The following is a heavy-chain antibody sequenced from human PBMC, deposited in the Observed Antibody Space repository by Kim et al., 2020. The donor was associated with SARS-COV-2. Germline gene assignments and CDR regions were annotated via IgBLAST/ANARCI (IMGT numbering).Heavy chain of an antibody. CDR1: GYTFTSYG. CDR3: ARVLPYFDWFFDY. V-gene: IGHV1-18*01. Sequence: ASVKVSCKASGYTFTSYGISWVRQAPGQGLEWMGWISAYNGNTNYAQKLQGRVTMTTDTSTSTASMELRSLRSDDPAVYYCARVLPYFDWFFDYWGQGTLVTVS. CDR2: ISAYNGNT. J-gene: IGHJ4*02. D-gene: IGHD3-9*01.